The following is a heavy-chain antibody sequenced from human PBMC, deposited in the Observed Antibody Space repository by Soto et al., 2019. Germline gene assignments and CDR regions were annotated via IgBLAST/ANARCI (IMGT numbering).Heavy chain of an antibody. CDR2: IYWDDDK. D-gene: IGHD7-27*01. V-gene: IGHV2-5*02. CDR1: GFSLSTRGVG. CDR3: AHALMLGHDYYGMDV. J-gene: IGHJ6*02. Sequence: SGPTLVNPTQTLTLTCTFSGFSLSTRGVGVGWIRQPPGKALEWLVFIYWDDDKRYSPSLKSRLTITKDTSENQVVLTMTNMDPVDTATYYCAHALMLGHDYYGMDVWGQGTTVTVSS.